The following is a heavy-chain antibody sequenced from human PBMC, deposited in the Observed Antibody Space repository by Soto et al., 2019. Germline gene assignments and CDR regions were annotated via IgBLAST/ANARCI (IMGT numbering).Heavy chain of an antibody. CDR1: GYTFTDYW. CDR2: IYPGDSDT. D-gene: IGHD1-1*01. Sequence: PGESLKISCQGYGYTFTDYWIGWVRQMPGKGLELIGLIYPGDSDTRYSPSFQGRVTISADKSISTAFLQWSSLKASDTAMYYCARGGTTGTPFVLYWGQGTLVTVSS. V-gene: IGHV5-51*01. CDR3: ARGGTTGTPFVLY. J-gene: IGHJ4*02.